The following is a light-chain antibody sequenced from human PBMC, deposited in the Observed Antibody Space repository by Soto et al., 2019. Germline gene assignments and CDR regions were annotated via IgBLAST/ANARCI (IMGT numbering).Light chain of an antibody. CDR3: QQRSNWPLT. CDR1: LSVSVY. V-gene: IGKV3-11*01. J-gene: IGKJ5*01. CDR2: DAS. Sequence: VGLTQSPATLSLSAGERATLSCMTSLSVSVYLDWYQQKPGQAPRLLISDASNRATGIPARFSGSGSGTDFTLTISRLEPEDFAVYYCQQRSNWPLTFGQGTRLEI.